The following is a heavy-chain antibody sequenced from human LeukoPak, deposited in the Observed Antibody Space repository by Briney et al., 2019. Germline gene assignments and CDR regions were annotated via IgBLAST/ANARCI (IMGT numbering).Heavy chain of an antibody. D-gene: IGHD4-23*01. CDR1: GGSISNYY. CDR2: IYSSGYT. CDR3: AKQIHDDGGNLYHFDS. J-gene: IGHJ4*02. Sequence: SETLSLTCSVSGGSISNYYWSWIRQPAGKALEWIGRIYSSGYTDYNPSLGSRVTVSLDTSKNQFSLKLSSVTAADTAVYYCAKQIHDDGGNLYHFDSWGQGILVTVSS. V-gene: IGHV4-4*07.